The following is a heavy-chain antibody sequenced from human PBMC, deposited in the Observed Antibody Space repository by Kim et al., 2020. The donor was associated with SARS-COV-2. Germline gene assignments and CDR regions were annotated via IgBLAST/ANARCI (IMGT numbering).Heavy chain of an antibody. CDR3: TRDPEQDLFVVVWGSPFDY. D-gene: IGHD2-15*01. Sequence: GGSLRLSCTASGFTFGDYAMSWFRQAPGKGLEWVGFIRSKAYGGTTEYAASVKGRFTISRDDSKSIAYLQMNSLKTEDTAVYYCTRDPEQDLFVVVWGSPFDYWGQGTLVTVSS. V-gene: IGHV3-49*03. J-gene: IGHJ4*02. CDR1: GFTFGDYA. CDR2: IRSKAYGGTT.